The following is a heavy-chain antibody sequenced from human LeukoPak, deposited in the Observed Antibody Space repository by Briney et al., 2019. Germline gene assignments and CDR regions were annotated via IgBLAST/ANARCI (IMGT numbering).Heavy chain of an antibody. V-gene: IGHV3-66*01. J-gene: IGHJ4*02. CDR1: GFTVSSNY. Sequence: GGSLRLSCAASGFTVSSNYMSWVRQAPGKGLEWVSVIYSGGSTYYADSVKGRFTISRDNSKNTLYLQMNSLRAEDTAVYYCARGGAWFGELPAFDYWGQGTLVTVPS. CDR3: ARGGAWFGELPAFDY. CDR2: IYSGGST. D-gene: IGHD3-10*01.